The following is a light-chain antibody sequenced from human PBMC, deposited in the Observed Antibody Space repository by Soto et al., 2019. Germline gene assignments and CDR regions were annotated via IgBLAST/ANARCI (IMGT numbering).Light chain of an antibody. V-gene: IGLV2-14*01. CDR3: SSHTTYSTRI. J-gene: IGLJ1*01. CDR2: EVS. CDR1: SSDIGSYNY. Sequence: QSALTQPASVSGSPGQSIAISCTGTSSDIGSYNYVSWYQQHPGKAPKLIIHEVSNRPSGISDHFSGSKSGNTASLTISGLQADEEADYYCSSHTTYSTRIFGTGTKLTVL.